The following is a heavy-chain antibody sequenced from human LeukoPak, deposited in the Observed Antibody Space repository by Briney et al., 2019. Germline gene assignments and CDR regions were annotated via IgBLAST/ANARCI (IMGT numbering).Heavy chain of an antibody. Sequence: ASVNVSCKASGYTFTEKYMHWVRQAPGQGLEWMGWINTDSDGTNYAQKFQGRVTLTRDTSINTAYMELSRLKSDDTAVYYCATPLWFGESLTYFDYWGQGTLVIVSS. CDR1: GYTFTEKY. D-gene: IGHD3-10*01. J-gene: IGHJ4*02. CDR3: ATPLWFGESLTYFDY. V-gene: IGHV1-2*02. CDR2: INTDSDGT.